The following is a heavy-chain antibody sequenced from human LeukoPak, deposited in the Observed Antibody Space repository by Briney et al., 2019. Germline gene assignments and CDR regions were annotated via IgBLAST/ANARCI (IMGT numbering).Heavy chain of an antibody. CDR1: GFTFSSYS. J-gene: IGHJ4*02. CDR3: ARVGQQLLDY. CDR2: ISSSSTYI. Sequence: GESLKISCAASGFTFSSYSMNWVRQAPGKGLVWVSSISSSSTYIYYADSVKGRFTISRDNAKNSLCLQMNSLRAEDTAVYYCARVGQQLLDYWGQGTLVTVSS. V-gene: IGHV3-21*01. D-gene: IGHD6-13*01.